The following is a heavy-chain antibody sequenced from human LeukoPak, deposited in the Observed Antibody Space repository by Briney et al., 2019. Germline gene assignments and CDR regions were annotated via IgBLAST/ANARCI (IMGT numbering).Heavy chain of an antibody. CDR2: ISYDGSNK. V-gene: IGHV3-30*18. D-gene: IGHD3-10*01. CDR1: GFTFSSYG. J-gene: IGHJ4*02. Sequence: GRSLRLSCAASGFTFSSYGMHWVRQAPGKGLEWVAVISYDGSNKYYADSVKGRFTISRDNSKNTLYLQMNSLGAEDTAVYYCAKGDLLWFGAEGVDYWGQGTLVTVSS. CDR3: AKGDLLWFGAEGVDY.